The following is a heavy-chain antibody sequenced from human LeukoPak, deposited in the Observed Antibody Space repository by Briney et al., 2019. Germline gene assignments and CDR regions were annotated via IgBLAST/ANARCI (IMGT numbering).Heavy chain of an antibody. CDR1: GFAYINKW. CDR3: ARESRDGLNPVLSFDY. CDR2: IKTARSDK. D-gene: IGHD5-24*01. J-gene: IGHJ4*02. Sequence: RGWSLTLSRNASGFAYINKWMIWVRQAPGKGQARVGNIKTARSDKYYVDSVTGRFTISRDNAQDSLYLQMNSLRDEDSGVYYCARESRDGLNPVLSFDYWGQGMLVTVSS. V-gene: IGHV3-7*01.